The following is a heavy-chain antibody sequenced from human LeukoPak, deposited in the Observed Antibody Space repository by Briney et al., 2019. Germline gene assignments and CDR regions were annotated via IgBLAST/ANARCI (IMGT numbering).Heavy chain of an antibody. CDR2: IYYSGST. Sequence: SETLSLTCTVSGGSISSSSYYWGWIRQPPGKGLEWIGYIYYSGSTNYNPSLKSRVTISVDTSKNQFSLKLSSVTAADTAVYYCARVLDIAWFDPWGQGTLVTVSS. CDR3: ARVLDIAWFDP. D-gene: IGHD2-15*01. CDR1: GGSISSSSYY. J-gene: IGHJ5*02. V-gene: IGHV4-61*05.